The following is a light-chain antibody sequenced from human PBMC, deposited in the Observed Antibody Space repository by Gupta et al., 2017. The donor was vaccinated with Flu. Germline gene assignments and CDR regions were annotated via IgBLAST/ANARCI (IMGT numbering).Light chain of an antibody. CDR3: GGWDVNLNCRNWV. J-gene: IGLJ3*02. V-gene: IGLV1-44*01. Sequence: TISCSGTSSSIGANSINWYQQRPGRAPKLLIYSDDQWHSGVPGRFSGSPSGTSASLAISGLQSEDEGHYYCGGWDVNLNCRNWVFGGGTKLTVL. CDR1: SSSIGANS. CDR2: SDD.